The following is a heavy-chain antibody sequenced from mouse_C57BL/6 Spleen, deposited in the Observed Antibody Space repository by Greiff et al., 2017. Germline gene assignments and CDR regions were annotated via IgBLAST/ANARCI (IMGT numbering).Heavy chain of an antibody. J-gene: IGHJ3*01. CDR2: ISNGGGST. V-gene: IGHV5-12*01. CDR3: ARQGNGYDWFAY. CDR1: GFTFSDYY. D-gene: IGHD2-2*01. Sequence: EVKLMESGGGLVQPGGSLKLSCAASGFTFSDYYMYWVRQTPEKRLEWVAYISNGGGSTYYPDTVKGRFTITRDNAKNTLYLQMSRLKSEDTAMYYCARQGNGYDWFAYWGKGTLVTVSA.